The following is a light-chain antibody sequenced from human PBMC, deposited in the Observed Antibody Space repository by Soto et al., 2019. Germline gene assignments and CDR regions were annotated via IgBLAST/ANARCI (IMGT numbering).Light chain of an antibody. V-gene: IGKV2-28*01. Sequence: EIVTRQSPPNLPVTPGEPACISCTSPRSLLYNNTYNYLDWYVQKPGQSPQLLIYFGSNRAPGVPDRFSGSGSGTDFTLKINRVEAEDVGTYYCMQALQSLTVGQGTRLEIK. CDR1: RSLLYNNTYNY. CDR2: FGS. J-gene: IGKJ5*01. CDR3: MQALQSLT.